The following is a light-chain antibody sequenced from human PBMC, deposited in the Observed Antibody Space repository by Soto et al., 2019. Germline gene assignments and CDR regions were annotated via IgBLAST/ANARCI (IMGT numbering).Light chain of an antibody. CDR3: QQYNNWPFT. Sequence: EIVMPQSPATLSVSPGERATLSCRASQSVSSNLAWYQQKPGQAPRLLIYGASTRATGIPARFSVSGSGTEFTLTISSLQSEDVAVYDGQQYNNWPFTFGPGTKVDIK. CDR1: QSVSSN. V-gene: IGKV3-15*01. J-gene: IGKJ3*01. CDR2: GAS.